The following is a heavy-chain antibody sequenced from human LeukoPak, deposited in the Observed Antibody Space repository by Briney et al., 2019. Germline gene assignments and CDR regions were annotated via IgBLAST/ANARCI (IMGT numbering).Heavy chain of an antibody. Sequence: GGSLRLSCAASGFAFNTYCMNWIRQAPGEGREWVANINEDGSEKSYVDSVVGRFTISRDNAKNSLSLQMNSLRAEDTAVYFCVREYFYNSSGYRALRYWGQGTLVTVSS. V-gene: IGHV3-7*01. D-gene: IGHD3-22*01. CDR2: INEDGSEK. J-gene: IGHJ4*02. CDR3: VREYFYNSSGYRALRY. CDR1: GFAFNTYC.